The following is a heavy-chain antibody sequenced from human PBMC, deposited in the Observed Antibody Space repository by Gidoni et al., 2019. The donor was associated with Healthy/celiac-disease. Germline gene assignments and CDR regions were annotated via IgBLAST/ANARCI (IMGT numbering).Heavy chain of an antibody. V-gene: IGHV4-34*01. CDR1: GGSFSGYY. CDR2: INHSGST. J-gene: IGHJ6*03. D-gene: IGHD4-4*01. CDR3: ARGMATIPTYYYYYYMDV. Sequence: QVQLQQWGAGLLKPSETLSLTCAVYGGSFSGYYWSWIRQPPGKGLEWIGEINHSGSTNYNPSLKSRVTISVDTSKNQFSLKLSSVTAADTAVYYCARGMATIPTYYYYYYMDVWGKGTTVTVSS.